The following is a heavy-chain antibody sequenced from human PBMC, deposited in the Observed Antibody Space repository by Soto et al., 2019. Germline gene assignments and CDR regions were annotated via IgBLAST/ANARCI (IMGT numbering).Heavy chain of an antibody. V-gene: IGHV1-69*13. Sequence: SVQVSCKASGVTVNRQDMRWVRQAPGQGLEWMGRIIPMFGTPHYAEKFQDRVTITADESTGTVYLELSSLTSEDTAVYYCATSEGRDGYSFDYWGPGTLVTVSS. CDR1: GVTVNRQD. D-gene: IGHD5-12*01. J-gene: IGHJ4*02. CDR2: IIPMFGTP. CDR3: ATSEGRDGYSFDY.